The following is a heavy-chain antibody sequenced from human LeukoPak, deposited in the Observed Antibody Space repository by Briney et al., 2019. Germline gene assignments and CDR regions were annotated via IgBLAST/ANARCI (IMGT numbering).Heavy chain of an antibody. CDR1: GFPFSSYG. CDR3: AKGGGSSGRSHYFDY. J-gene: IGHJ4*02. Sequence: GMSLRLSCAASGFPFSSYGMHWVRQAPGKGLEWVAAISNDGKNKFYADSVKGRFTISRDYPKNTVNLQMNSLRAEDTALYYCAKGGGSSGRSHYFDYWGQGSLVTVSS. D-gene: IGHD6-19*01. CDR2: ISNDGKNK. V-gene: IGHV3-30*18.